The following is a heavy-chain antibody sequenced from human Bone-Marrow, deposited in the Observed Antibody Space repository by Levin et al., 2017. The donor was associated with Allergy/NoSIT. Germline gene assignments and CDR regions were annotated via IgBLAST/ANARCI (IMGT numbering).Heavy chain of an antibody. CDR2: INSDGSST. D-gene: IGHD6-19*01. J-gene: IGHJ4*02. Sequence: GGSLRLSCAASGFTFSSYWMHWVRQAPGKGLVWVSRINSDGSSTSYADSVKGRFTISRDNAKNTLHLQMNSLRAEDTAVYYCARLSKGYSSGWYNPYWGQGTLVTVSS. CDR1: GFTFSSYW. V-gene: IGHV3-74*01. CDR3: ARLSKGYSSGWYNPY.